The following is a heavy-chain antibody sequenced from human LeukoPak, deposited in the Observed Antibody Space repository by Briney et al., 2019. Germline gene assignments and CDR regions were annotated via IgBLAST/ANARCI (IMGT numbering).Heavy chain of an antibody. CDR3: ARGWRGAMIFGGWGYDYSPPQDKYYFDY. J-gene: IGHJ4*02. D-gene: IGHD5-12*01. V-gene: IGHV1-2*02. CDR1: GYTFTGYY. Sequence: ASVKLSCKASGYTFTGYYMHWVRQAPGQGLELMGLINPNSGGTNYAQKFQGRVTMTRDTSISTAYMELSRLRSDDAAVYYCARGWRGAMIFGGWGYDYSPPQDKYYFDYWGQGTLVTVSS. CDR2: INPNSGGT.